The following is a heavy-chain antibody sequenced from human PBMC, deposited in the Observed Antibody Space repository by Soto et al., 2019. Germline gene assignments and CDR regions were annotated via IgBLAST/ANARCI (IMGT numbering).Heavy chain of an antibody. D-gene: IGHD2-2*01. V-gene: IGHV3-30-3*01. Sequence: QVQLVESGGGVVQSGRSLTLSCAASGFTFRSYAMHWVRQAPGKGLEWVAVFSYDGSNKYYTDSVKGRFTISRDNSKNTLYLQMNSLRAEDTAFYYCARCDEGEATALLDYWGQGTLVTVSS. CDR1: GFTFRSYA. CDR2: FSYDGSNK. J-gene: IGHJ4*02. CDR3: ARCDEGEATALLDY.